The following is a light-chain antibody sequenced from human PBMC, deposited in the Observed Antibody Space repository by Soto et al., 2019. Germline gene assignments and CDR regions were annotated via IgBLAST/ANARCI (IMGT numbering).Light chain of an antibody. J-gene: IGKJ2*01. CDR1: QSINAY. CDR2: GAS. V-gene: IGKV1-39*01. CDR3: QQSYSFPFT. Sequence: DIQMTQSPSSLSTSVGDRVTISCRASQSINAYLTWYQQKPGEVPRLLIYGASSLQSGVPPRFSGSGSGTDFTLTISSLQPEDFAIYYCQQSYSFPFTFGRGTKLEIK.